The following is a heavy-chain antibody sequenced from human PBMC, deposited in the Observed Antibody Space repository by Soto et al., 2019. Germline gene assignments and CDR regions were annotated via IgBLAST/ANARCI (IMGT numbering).Heavy chain of an antibody. CDR3: ARLGGDRRDWYFDL. CDR2: IGTAGDT. V-gene: IGHV3-13*01. J-gene: IGHJ2*01. Sequence: EVQLVESGGGLVQPGGSLRLSCAASGFTFSSYDMHWVRQATGKGLEWVSAIGTAGDTYYPGSVKGRFTISRENAKNSLYLQMNSLRAGDTAVYYCARLGGDRRDWYFDLWGCGTLVTVSS. D-gene: IGHD4-17*01. CDR1: GFTFSSYD.